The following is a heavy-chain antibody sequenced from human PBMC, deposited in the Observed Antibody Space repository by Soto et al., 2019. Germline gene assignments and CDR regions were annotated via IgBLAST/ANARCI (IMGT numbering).Heavy chain of an antibody. V-gene: IGHV4-59*08. CDR2: IYYSGST. CDR1: GGSISSYY. Sequence: NPSETLSLTCTVSGGSISSYYWSWIRQPPGKGLEWIGYIYYSGSTNYNPSLKSRVTISVDTSKNQFSLKLSSVTAADTAVYYCARHGQWLVPERDAFDIWGQGTMVTVSS. CDR3: ARHGQWLVPERDAFDI. D-gene: IGHD6-19*01. J-gene: IGHJ3*02.